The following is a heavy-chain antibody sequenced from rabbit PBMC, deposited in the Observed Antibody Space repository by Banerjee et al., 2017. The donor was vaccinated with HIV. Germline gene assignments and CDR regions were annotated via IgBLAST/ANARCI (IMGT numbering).Heavy chain of an antibody. CDR1: GFSFSNKYV. V-gene: IGHV1S40*01. D-gene: IGHD7-1*01. Sequence: QSLEESGGDLVKPGASLTLTCKASGFSFSNKYVMCWVRQAPGKGLEWIGTIYAGKGSTDYASWAKGRFTISKTSSTTVTLQMTSLTAADTATYFCARVEYAGYHFWGQGTLVTVS. CDR2: IYAGKGST. J-gene: IGHJ4*01. CDR3: ARVEYAGYHF.